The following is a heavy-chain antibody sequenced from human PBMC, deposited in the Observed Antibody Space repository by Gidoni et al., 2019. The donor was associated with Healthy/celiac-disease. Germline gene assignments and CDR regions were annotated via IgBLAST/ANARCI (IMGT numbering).Heavy chain of an antibody. CDR2: ISYDGSNK. J-gene: IGHJ6*02. D-gene: IGHD2-2*01. CDR3: ARAPEAFIVVVPAVHYGMDV. Sequence: QVQLVESGGGVVQPGRSLRLSCAASGFTFSSYAMPWVRQAPGTGLEWVAVISYDGSNKYYADSVKGRFTISRDNSKNTLYLQMNSLRAEDTAVYYCARAPEAFIVVVPAVHYGMDVWGQGTTVTVSS. V-gene: IGHV3-30-3*01. CDR1: GFTFSSYA.